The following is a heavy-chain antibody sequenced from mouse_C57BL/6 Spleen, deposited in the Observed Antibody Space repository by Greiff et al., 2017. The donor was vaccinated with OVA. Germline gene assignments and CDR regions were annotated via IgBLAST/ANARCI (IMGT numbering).Heavy chain of an antibody. CDR1: GYTFTDYE. J-gene: IGHJ2*01. D-gene: IGHD4-1*01. Sequence: QVQLKESGAELVRPGASVTLSCNASGYTFTDYEMHWVKQTPVHGLEWIGAIDPETGGTAYNQKFKGKAILTADKASSTAYMELRSLTSEDSAVYYCTRDWDYFDYWGQGTTLTVAS. CDR3: TRDWDYFDY. V-gene: IGHV1-15*01. CDR2: IDPETGGT.